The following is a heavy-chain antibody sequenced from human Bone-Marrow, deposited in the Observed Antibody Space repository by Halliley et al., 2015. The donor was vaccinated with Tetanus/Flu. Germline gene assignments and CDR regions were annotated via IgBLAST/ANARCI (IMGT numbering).Heavy chain of an antibody. D-gene: IGHD6-19*01. CDR1: GGSLSSTTYH. J-gene: IGHJ4*02. CDR2: ISYSGST. V-gene: IGHV4-39*01. Sequence: LRLSCTVSGGSLSSTTYHWGWIRQPPGKGLEWIGSISYSGSTDYNPSLRSRVTISVDTSKNQFSLKLSSVTAPDTAVYYCARPSVTSAWSFGPPPRLYFFDSWGQGTLVTVSS. CDR3: ARPSVTSAWSFGPPPRLYFFDS.